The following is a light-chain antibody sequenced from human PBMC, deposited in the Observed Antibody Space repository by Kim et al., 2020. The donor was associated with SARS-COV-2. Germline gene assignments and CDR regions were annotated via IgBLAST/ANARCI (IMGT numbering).Light chain of an antibody. J-gene: IGKJ2*01. CDR2: AAS. V-gene: IGKV3-20*01. CDR1: QSVSSNY. Sequence: EIVLTQSPGTLSLSPGEGATLSCRASQSVSSNYLAWYQRKPGQAPRLLIYAASTRATGIPDRFSGSGSGTDFSLTVSRLEPEDFAVYYCQQYARSPPTFGQGTKLEIK. CDR3: QQYARSPPT.